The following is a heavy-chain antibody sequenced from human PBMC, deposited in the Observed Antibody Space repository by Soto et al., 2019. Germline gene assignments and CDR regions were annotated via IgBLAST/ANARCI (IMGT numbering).Heavy chain of an antibody. CDR1: GGTMNSYY. Sequence: PSEAMDLRRTASGGTMNSYYLSWIRQTPGKGLEWIGYIYYSGSSNYNPSFKSRVTISIDTYNKQFSLKLSSVTAANTTVFFFAKVYYDRRAYVPLSDYWVHGTLVPVSS. CDR3: AKVYYDRRAYVPLSDY. CDR2: IYYSGSS. J-gene: IGHJ4*01. D-gene: IGHD3-22*01. V-gene: IGHV4-59*01.